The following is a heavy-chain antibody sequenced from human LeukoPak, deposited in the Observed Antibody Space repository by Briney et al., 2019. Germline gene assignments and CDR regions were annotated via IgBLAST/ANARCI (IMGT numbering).Heavy chain of an antibody. J-gene: IGHJ3*02. CDR1: GDSISGYY. D-gene: IGHD6-19*01. CDR2: IHYSEST. Sequence: PSETLSLTCTESGDSISGYYWYWVRQTPGKGLEWIGLIHYSESTNYNPSLKSRVTISVDTSKNQFSLQLTSVTAADTAVYYCARVRRYTSRPDAFDIWGQGTVVTVSS. V-gene: IGHV4-59*01. CDR3: ARVRRYTSRPDAFDI.